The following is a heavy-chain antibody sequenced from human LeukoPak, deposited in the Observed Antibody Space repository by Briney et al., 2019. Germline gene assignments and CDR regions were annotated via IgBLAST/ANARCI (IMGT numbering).Heavy chain of an antibody. CDR1: GGTFSSYA. CDR3: ARAAEWFGDDNYYYMDV. D-gene: IGHD3-10*01. CDR2: IIPIFGTA. J-gene: IGHJ6*03. V-gene: IGHV1-69*05. Sequence: ASVKVSCKASGGTFSSYAISWVRQAPGQGLEWMGGIIPIFGTANYAQKFQGRVTITTDESTSAAYMELSSLRSEDTAVYYCARAAEWFGDDNYYYMDVWGKGTRSPSP.